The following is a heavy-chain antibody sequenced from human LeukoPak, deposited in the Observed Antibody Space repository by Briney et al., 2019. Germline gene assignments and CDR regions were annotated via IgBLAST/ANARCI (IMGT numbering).Heavy chain of an antibody. CDR2: ILYDGSNK. CDR1: GFTFSSYA. Sequence: GGSLRLSCAASGFTFSSYAMHWVRQAPGKGLEWVAVILYDGSNKYYADSVKGRFTISRDNAKNSLYLQMNSLRAEDTALYYCARDKSMGATPLDYWGQGTLVTVSS. J-gene: IGHJ4*02. D-gene: IGHD1-26*01. CDR3: ARDKSMGATPLDY. V-gene: IGHV3-30-3*01.